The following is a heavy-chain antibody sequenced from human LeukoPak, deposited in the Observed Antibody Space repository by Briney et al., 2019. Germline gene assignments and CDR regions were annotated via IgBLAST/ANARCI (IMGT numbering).Heavy chain of an antibody. V-gene: IGHV3-23*01. CDR3: AKASAYYGSGSYSDY. CDR2: ISGSGGST. Sequence: GGSLRLSCAASGFTVSSNYMSWVRQAPGKGLDWVSAISGSGGSTDYGDSVKGRFTISRDNSKNTLYLQMNSLRAEDTAVYYCAKASAYYGSGSYSDYWGQGTLVTVSS. J-gene: IGHJ4*02. D-gene: IGHD3-10*01. CDR1: GFTVSSNY.